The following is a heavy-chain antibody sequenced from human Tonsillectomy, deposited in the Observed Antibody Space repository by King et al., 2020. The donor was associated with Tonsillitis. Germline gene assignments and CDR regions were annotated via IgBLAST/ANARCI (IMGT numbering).Heavy chain of an antibody. D-gene: IGHD3-3*01. CDR1: ADSMKTYK. J-gene: IGHJ3*01. CDR3: AREWSGFDF. CDR2: IYSSGST. Sequence: VQLQESGLGLVKPSETLSLTCDVSADSMKTYKWSWIRQPPGKGLEWIGHIYSSGSTNYNPSLKSRVTISIDTSKNQFSLKLNSLTVADTAVYYCAREWSGFDFWGHGTMVIISS. V-gene: IGHV4-59*01.